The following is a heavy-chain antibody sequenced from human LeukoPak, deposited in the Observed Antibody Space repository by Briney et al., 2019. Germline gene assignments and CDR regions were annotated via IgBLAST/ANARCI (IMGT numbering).Heavy chain of an antibody. Sequence: PGGSLRLSCAASGFTFSSYSMNWVRQAPGKGLEWVSSISSSSSYIYYADSVKGRFTTSRDNAKNSLYLQMNSLRAEDTAVYYCARVPGRELRYFDWLLYRDYYFDYWGQGTLVTVSS. CDR2: ISSSSSYI. CDR3: ARVPGRELRYFDWLLYRDYYFDY. J-gene: IGHJ4*02. V-gene: IGHV3-21*01. CDR1: GFTFSSYS. D-gene: IGHD3-9*01.